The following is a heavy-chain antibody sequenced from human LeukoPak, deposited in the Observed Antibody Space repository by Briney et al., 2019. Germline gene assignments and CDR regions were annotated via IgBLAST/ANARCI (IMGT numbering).Heavy chain of an antibody. CDR3: AKGMSESNPYNWFDP. D-gene: IGHD3-3*01. Sequence: GGSLRLSCAASGLTFSNYAMSWVRQAPGKGLEWVSLIGGSGVNTFYADSVKGRFTISRDNSKNTLFLQMNSLRAEDTAVYYCAKGMSESNPYNWFDPWGQGTLVTVSS. J-gene: IGHJ5*02. V-gene: IGHV3-23*01. CDR2: IGGSGVNT. CDR1: GLTFSNYA.